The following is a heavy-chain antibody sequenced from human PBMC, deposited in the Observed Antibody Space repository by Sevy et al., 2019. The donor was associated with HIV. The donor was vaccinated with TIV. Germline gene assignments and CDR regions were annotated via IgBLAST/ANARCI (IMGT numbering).Heavy chain of an antibody. D-gene: IGHD1-26*01. J-gene: IGHJ1*01. CDR3: ARGENDDEFFQY. CDR1: GFIFSNFA. CDR2: TSYDGSHK. Sequence: GGSLRVSCTVSGFIFSNFAMHWVRQAPGKGLEWVAVTSYDGSHKYYADSVKGRFTVSRDNSRNILSLEMSSLTRDDTAVYYCARGENDDEFFQYWGQGTLVTVSS. V-gene: IGHV3-30*04.